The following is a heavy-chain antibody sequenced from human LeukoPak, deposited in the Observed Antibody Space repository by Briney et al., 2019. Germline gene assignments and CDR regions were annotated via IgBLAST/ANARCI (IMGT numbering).Heavy chain of an antibody. CDR1: GGSFSGYY. Sequence: SETLSLTCAVYGGSFSGYYWSWIRQPPGEGLEWIGEINHSGSTNYNPSLKSRVTISVDTSKNQFSLKLSSVTAADTAVYYCARGGSIFGVVIRRNWFDPWGQGTLVTVSS. J-gene: IGHJ5*02. D-gene: IGHD3-3*01. V-gene: IGHV4-34*01. CDR3: ARGGSIFGVVIRRNWFDP. CDR2: INHSGST.